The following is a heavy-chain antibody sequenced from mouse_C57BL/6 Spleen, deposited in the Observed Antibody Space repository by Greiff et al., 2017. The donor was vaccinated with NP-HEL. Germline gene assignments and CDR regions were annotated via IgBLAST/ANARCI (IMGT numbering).Heavy chain of an antibody. V-gene: IGHV7-1*01. J-gene: IGHJ4*01. Sequence: EVQGVESGGGLVQSGRSLRLSCATSGFTFSDFYMEWVRQAPGKGLEWIAASRNKANDYTTEYSASVKGRFIVSRDTSQSILYLQMNALRAEDTAIYYCARSLGMDYWGQGTSVTVSS. CDR1: GFTFSDFY. CDR2: SRNKANDYTT. CDR3: ARSLGMDY.